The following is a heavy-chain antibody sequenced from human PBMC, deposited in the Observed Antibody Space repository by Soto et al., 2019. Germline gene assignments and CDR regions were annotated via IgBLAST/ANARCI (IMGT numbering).Heavy chain of an antibody. CDR1: GGSFSGYY. V-gene: IGHV4-34*01. J-gene: IGHJ4*02. Sequence: SSETLSLTCAVYGGSFSGYYWSWIRQPPGKGLEWIGEINHSGSTNYNPSLKSRVTISVDTSKNQFSLKPSSVTAADTAVYYCARACDCSSTSCYTFDYWGQGTLVTVSS. D-gene: IGHD2-2*02. CDR2: INHSGST. CDR3: ARACDCSSTSCYTFDY.